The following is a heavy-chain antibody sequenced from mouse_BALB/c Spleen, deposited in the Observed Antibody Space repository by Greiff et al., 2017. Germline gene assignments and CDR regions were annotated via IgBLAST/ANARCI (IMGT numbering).Heavy chain of an antibody. CDR2: ILPGSGST. J-gene: IGHJ4*01. V-gene: IGHV1-9*01. CDR1: GYTFSSYW. Sequence: QVQLQQSGAELMKPGASVKISCKATGYTFSSYWIVWVKQRPGHGLEWIGEILPGSGSTNYNEKFKGKATFTADTSSNTAYMQLSSLTSEDSAVYYCARKGDWDGAMDYWGQGTSVTVSS. CDR3: ARKGDWDGAMDY. D-gene: IGHD4-1*01.